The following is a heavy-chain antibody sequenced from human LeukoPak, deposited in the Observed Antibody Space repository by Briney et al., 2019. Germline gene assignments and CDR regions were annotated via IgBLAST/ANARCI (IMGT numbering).Heavy chain of an antibody. CDR1: GYTFTSYD. CDR3: ARDLITIFGVVTYYFDY. Sequence: AASVKVSCKASGYTFTSYDINWVRQATGQGLEWMGWISAYNGNTNYAQKLQGRVTMTTDTSTSTAYMELRSLRSDDTAVYYCARDLITIFGVVTYYFDYWGQGTLVTVSS. J-gene: IGHJ4*02. D-gene: IGHD3-3*01. CDR2: ISAYNGNT. V-gene: IGHV1-18*01.